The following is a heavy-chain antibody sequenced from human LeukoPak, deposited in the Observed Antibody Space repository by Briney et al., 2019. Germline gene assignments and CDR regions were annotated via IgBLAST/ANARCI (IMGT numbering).Heavy chain of an antibody. CDR3: AKDGGLWVSAHWGDS. V-gene: IGHV3-23*01. CDR2: ISGSGGST. J-gene: IGHJ4*02. D-gene: IGHD7-27*01. Sequence: PGGSLRLSCVSSGFSFSNYAMSWVRQAPGKGLEWVSSISGSGGSTHYADSVKGRFTVSRDNSKNTLFLQMNSLRAEDTAVYYCAKDGGLWVSAHWGDSWGRGTLVTVSS. CDR1: GFSFSNYA.